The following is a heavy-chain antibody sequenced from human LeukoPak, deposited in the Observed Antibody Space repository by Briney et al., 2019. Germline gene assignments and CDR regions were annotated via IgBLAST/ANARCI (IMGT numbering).Heavy chain of an antibody. J-gene: IGHJ3*02. CDR3: ARRQYYYDSSGYYDGDAFDI. CDR2: IYYSGST. D-gene: IGHD3-22*01. Sequence: PSETLSLTCTVSGGSISSYYWSWIRQPPGKGLEWIGYIYYSGSTNYNPSLKSRVTISVDTSKNQFSLKLSSVTAADTAVYYCARRQYYYDSSGYYDGDAFDIWGQGTMVTVSS. CDR1: GGSISSYY. V-gene: IGHV4-59*08.